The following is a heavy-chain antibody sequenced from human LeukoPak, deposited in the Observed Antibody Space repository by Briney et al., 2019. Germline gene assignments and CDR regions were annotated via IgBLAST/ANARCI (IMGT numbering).Heavy chain of an antibody. Sequence: KSSETLSLTCTVSGGSISSSSYYWGWIRQPPGKGLEWIGSIYYSGSTYYNPSLKSRVTISVDTSKNQFSLKLSSVTAADTAVYYCARAPTGDNWFDPWGQGTLVTVSS. J-gene: IGHJ5*02. V-gene: IGHV4-39*07. CDR1: GGSISSSSYY. D-gene: IGHD4-17*01. CDR2: IYYSGST. CDR3: ARAPTGDNWFDP.